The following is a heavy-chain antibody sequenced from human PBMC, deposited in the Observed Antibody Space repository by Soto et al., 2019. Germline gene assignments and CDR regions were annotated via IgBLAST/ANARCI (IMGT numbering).Heavy chain of an antibody. D-gene: IGHD3-3*01. J-gene: IGHJ6*02. CDR1: GYSISSGYY. Sequence: SETLSLTCAVSGYSISSGYYWGWIRQPPGKGLEWIGSIYHSGSTYYNPSLKSRVTISVDTSKNQFSLKLSSVTAADTAVYYCARDTMHYDFWSGYQYHYYYGMDVWGQGTTVTVSS. V-gene: IGHV4-38-2*02. CDR2: IYHSGST. CDR3: ARDTMHYDFWSGYQYHYYYGMDV.